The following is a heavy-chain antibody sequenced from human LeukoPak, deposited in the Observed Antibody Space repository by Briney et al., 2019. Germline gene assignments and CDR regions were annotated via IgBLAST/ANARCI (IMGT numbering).Heavy chain of an antibody. CDR3: ARCHRSTLFRGNWFDP. CDR2: IYYSGST. CDR1: GGSISSSSYY. Sequence: SETLSLTCTVSGGSISSSSYYWGWIRQPPGKGLEWIGSIYYSGSTYYNPSLKSRVTISVDTSKNQFSLKLSSVTAADTAVYYCARCHRSTLFRGNWFDPWGQGTLVTVSS. J-gene: IGHJ5*02. D-gene: IGHD2-15*01. V-gene: IGHV4-39*01.